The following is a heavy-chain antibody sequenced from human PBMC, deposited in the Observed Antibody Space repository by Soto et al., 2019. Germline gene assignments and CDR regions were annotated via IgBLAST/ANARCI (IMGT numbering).Heavy chain of an antibody. Sequence: QVQLVQSGAEVKKPGASLKVSCKASGYRFTGYGLHWVRQAPGQGLQWMGWINPKSGATDYAQTFPGRVTMTREMSTKAAYMELRGLRSDDTADDTAVYYCAKSNYGGDDYFQYGVDVWGQGTRVTVSS. D-gene: IGHD2-21*02. CDR2: INPKSGAT. CDR1: GYRFTGYG. CDR3: VYYCAKSNYGGDDYFQYGVDV. V-gene: IGHV1-2*02. J-gene: IGHJ6*02.